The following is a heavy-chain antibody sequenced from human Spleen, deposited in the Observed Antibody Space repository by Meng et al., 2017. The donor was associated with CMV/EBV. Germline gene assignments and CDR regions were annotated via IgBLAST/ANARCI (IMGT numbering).Heavy chain of an antibody. CDR3: AHRDYCSGGTCTFDY. D-gene: IGHD2-15*01. V-gene: IGHV2-5*02. CDR2: IYWDDDE. CDR1: GFSLSTSGVG. Sequence: QITLKESGPTLVKPTQTLTLTCTFSGFSLSTSGVGVDWIRQPPGKALEWLALIYWDDDERYNPSLKSRLTITKDTSNNQVVLTMTNMDPVDTATYYCAHRDYCSGGTCTFDYWGQGTLVTVSS. J-gene: IGHJ4*02.